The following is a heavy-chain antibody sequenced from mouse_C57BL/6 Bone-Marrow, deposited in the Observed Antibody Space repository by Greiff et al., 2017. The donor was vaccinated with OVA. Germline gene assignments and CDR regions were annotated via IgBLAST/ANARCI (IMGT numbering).Heavy chain of an antibody. CDR2: IDPSDSYT. Sequence: QVQLQQPGAELVRPGTSVKLSCKASGYTFTSYWMHWVKQRPGQGLEWIGVIDPSDSYTNYNQKFKGKATLTVDTSSSTAYMQLSSLTSEDSAVYSGARTLYCYGSGLFAYWGQGTLVTVSA. V-gene: IGHV1-59*01. CDR3: ARTLYCYGSGLFAY. CDR1: GYTFTSYW. J-gene: IGHJ3*01. D-gene: IGHD1-1*01.